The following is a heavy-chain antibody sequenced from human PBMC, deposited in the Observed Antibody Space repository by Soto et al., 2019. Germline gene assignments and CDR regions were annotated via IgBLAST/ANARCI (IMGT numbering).Heavy chain of an antibody. V-gene: IGHV3-23*01. CDR2: ISGGGT. Sequence: GGSLRLSCGASGFTVSNYAVNWVRQAPGKGLEWVSTISGGGTYYANSVKGRFTISRDNSKNTLYLQMNSLRAEDTAVHYCADWDTAVVTGWGYWGQGTLVTVSS. J-gene: IGHJ4*02. CDR3: ADWDTAVVTGWGY. D-gene: IGHD5-18*01. CDR1: GFTVSNYA.